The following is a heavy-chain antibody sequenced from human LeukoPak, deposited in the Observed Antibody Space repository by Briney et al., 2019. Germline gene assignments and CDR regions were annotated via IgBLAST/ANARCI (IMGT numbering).Heavy chain of an antibody. CDR3: ARVINCSGGICYRHYFDY. J-gene: IGHJ4*02. Sequence: KTSETLSLTCTVSGYSISSGYYWGWIRQPPGKGLEWIGSIYHSGSTYYNPSLKSRVTISVDTSKNQFSLKLTSVTAADTAVYFCARVINCSGGICYRHYFDYWGQGTLVTVSS. CDR2: IYHSGST. CDR1: GYSISSGYY. V-gene: IGHV4-38-2*02. D-gene: IGHD2-15*01.